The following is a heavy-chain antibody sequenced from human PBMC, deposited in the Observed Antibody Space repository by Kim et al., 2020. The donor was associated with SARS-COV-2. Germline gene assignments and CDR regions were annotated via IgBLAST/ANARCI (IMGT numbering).Heavy chain of an antibody. V-gene: IGHV3-23*01. CDR1: GFTFSSFA. CDR2: IIGRGAGV. D-gene: IGHD6-19*01. CDR3: AKGAGGSGRYHLDS. Sequence: GGSLRLSCAASGFTFSSFAMSWVRQAPGKGLEWVSSIIGRGAGVDYADSVKGRFTVSRVNSKDTVYLQMNSLRADDTAVYYCAKGAGGSGRYHLDSWGQG. J-gene: IGHJ4*02.